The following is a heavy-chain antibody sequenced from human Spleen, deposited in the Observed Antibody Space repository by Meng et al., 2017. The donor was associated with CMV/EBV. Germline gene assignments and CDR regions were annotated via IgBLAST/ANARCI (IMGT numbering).Heavy chain of an antibody. CDR3: AKSPRYCNGGDCYGTDLLLDY. Sequence: ESQKLSCEASGSTSKNNAMCWVRQAPGKGLEWVSVTGGSGLPSRDADSVKGRFTISRDNSKNTLYLEMNSLKVEDTGVYYCAKSPRYCNGGDCYGTDLLLDYWGQGTLVTVSS. D-gene: IGHD2-15*01. V-gene: IGHV3-23*01. CDR1: GSTSKNNA. CDR2: TGGSGLPS. J-gene: IGHJ4*02.